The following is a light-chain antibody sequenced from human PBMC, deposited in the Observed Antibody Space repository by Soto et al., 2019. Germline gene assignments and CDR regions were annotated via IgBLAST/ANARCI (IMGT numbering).Light chain of an antibody. CDR3: LLYFSPDRYT. CDR2: GAS. CDR1: QSVTSSY. V-gene: IGKV3-20*01. Sequence: EIVLTQSPGTLSLSPGERATLSCRASQSVTSSYLAWYQQKPGQAPRLLIYGASIRATGIPDRFSGSGSGTDFALTIRGLEPEDFAMYYCLLYFSPDRYTFGPGTKVQIK. J-gene: IGKJ2*01.